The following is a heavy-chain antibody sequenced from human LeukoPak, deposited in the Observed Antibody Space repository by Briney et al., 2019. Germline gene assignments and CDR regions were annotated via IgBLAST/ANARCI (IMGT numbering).Heavy chain of an antibody. D-gene: IGHD3-10*01. CDR2: INHSGST. CDR1: GGSFSGYY. J-gene: IGHJ6*02. Sequence: SETLSLTCAVYGGSFSGYYWSWIRQPPGKGLEWIGEINHSGSTNYNPSLKSRVTISVDTSKNQFSLKLSSVTAADTAVYYCARAAHTTYVLGRYYYYAMDVWGQGTTVTVSS. V-gene: IGHV4-34*01. CDR3: ARAAHTTYVLGRYYYYAMDV.